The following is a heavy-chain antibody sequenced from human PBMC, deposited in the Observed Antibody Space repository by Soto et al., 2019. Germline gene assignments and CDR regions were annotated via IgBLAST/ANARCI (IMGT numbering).Heavy chain of an antibody. D-gene: IGHD3-10*01. CDR3: ARTHRGYYYYGMDV. CDR2: INHSGST. V-gene: IGHV4-34*01. J-gene: IGHJ6*02. CDR1: GGSFSGYY. Sequence: PSETLSLTCAVYGGSFSGYYWSWIRQPPGKGLEWIGEINHSGSTNYNPSLKSRVTISVDTSKNQFSLKLSSVTAADTAVYYCARTHRGYYYYGMDVWGQGTTVTVSS.